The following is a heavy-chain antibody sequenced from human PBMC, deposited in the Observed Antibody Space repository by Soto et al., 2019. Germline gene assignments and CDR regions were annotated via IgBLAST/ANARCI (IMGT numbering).Heavy chain of an antibody. CDR3: AHSASFVVVPAAILYFDY. V-gene: IGHV2-5*02. Sequence: SGPTLVNPTQTLTLTCTFSGFSLSTSGVGVGWIRQPPGKALEWLALIYWDDDKRYSPSLKSRLTITKDTSKNQVVLTMTNMDPVDTATYYCAHSASFVVVPAAILYFDYWGQGTLVTVSS. CDR1: GFSLSTSGVG. J-gene: IGHJ4*02. CDR2: IYWDDDK. D-gene: IGHD2-2*01.